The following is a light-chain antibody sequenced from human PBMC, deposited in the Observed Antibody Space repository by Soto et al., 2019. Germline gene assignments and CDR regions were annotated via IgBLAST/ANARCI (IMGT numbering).Light chain of an antibody. CDR2: GAS. J-gene: IGKJ5*01. CDR3: QQYGSSPPIT. CDR1: HSVSSSF. V-gene: IGKV3-20*01. Sequence: EMGLTQSPGTLSLSPGERATLSCRAGHSVSSSFLAWYQQKPGQAPRLLIYGASSRATGVPDRFSGSGSGTDFTLTISRLEPEDFAVFYCQQYGSSPPITFGQGTLLEIK.